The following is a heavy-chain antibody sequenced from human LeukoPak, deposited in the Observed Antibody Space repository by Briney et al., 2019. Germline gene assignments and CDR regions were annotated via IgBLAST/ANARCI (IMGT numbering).Heavy chain of an antibody. Sequence: GGSLRLSCAASGFTFSSYSMNWVRQAPGRGLEWVSFISSSSTYIYYADSMKGRFTISRDNPKNSLYLQMNSLRAEDTAVYYCARDRNFDWLGDYWGQGTLVTVSS. J-gene: IGHJ4*02. V-gene: IGHV3-21*01. CDR1: GFTFSSYS. CDR2: ISSSSTYI. D-gene: IGHD3-9*01. CDR3: ARDRNFDWLGDY.